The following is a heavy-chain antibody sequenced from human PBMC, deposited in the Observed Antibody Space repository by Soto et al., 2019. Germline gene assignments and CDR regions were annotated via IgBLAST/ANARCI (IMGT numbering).Heavy chain of an antibody. J-gene: IGHJ3*02. CDR3: ARFYDSSGYNSAFDI. Sequence: ASVKVSCKASGYTFTSYGISWVRQAPGQWLEWMGWISAYNGNTNYAQKLQGRVTMTTDTSTSTAYMELRSLRSDDTAVYYCARFYDSSGYNSAFDIWGQGTMVTVSS. D-gene: IGHD3-22*01. CDR2: ISAYNGNT. V-gene: IGHV1-18*01. CDR1: GYTFTSYG.